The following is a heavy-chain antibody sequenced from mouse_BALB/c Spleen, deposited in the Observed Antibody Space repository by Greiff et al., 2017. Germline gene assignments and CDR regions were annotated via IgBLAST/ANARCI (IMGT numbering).Heavy chain of an antibody. CDR2: ISSGSSTI. D-gene: IGHD2-1*01. J-gene: IGHJ1*01. V-gene: IGHV5-17*02. Sequence: EVKLVESGGGLVQPGGSRKLSCAASGFTFSSFGMHWVRQAPEKGLEWVAYISSGSSTIYYADTVKGRFTISRDNPKNTLFLQMTSLRSEDTAMYYCARNGNYWYFDVWGAGTTVTVSS. CDR3: ARNGNYWYFDV. CDR1: GFTFSSFG.